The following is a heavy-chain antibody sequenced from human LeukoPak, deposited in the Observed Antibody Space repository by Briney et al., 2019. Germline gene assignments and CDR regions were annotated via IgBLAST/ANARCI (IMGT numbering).Heavy chain of an antibody. D-gene: IGHD3-9*01. CDR2: ISGGDT. J-gene: IGHJ4*02. CDR1: EFTFSSYA. CDR3: ARREYDILTGYYSFDY. Sequence: GRSLRLSCAASEFTFSSYAMSWVRKAPGKGLDWVSAISGGDTFYADSVKGRFTISRDNSKNTLYLQVSSLRAEDTALYFCARREYDILTGYYSFDYWGQGTLVTVSS. V-gene: IGHV3-23*01.